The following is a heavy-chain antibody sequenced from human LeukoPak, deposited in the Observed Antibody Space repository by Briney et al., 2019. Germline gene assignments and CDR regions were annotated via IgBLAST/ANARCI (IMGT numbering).Heavy chain of an antibody. CDR2: IYSGGST. D-gene: IGHD3-10*01. V-gene: IGHV3-53*01. CDR3: AREQSYYPYMDV. Sequence: PGGSLRLSCAASGFTFSSNYMSWVRQAPGKGLDWVSGIYSGGSTYYADSVKGRFTISRDNYKNTLYLQMNSLRAEDPAVYSCAREQSYYPYMDVWGKGTTVTVSS. J-gene: IGHJ6*03. CDR1: GFTFSSNY.